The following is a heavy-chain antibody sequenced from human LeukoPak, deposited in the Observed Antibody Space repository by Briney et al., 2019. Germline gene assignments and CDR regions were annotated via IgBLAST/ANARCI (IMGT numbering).Heavy chain of an antibody. Sequence: GGSLRLSCAASGFTSSSYSMNWVRQAPGKGLEWVSYISISTSTIYYADSVKGRFTISRDNAKNSLYLQMNSLRAEDTAVYYCAREMAAAAGDYWGQGTLVTVSS. CDR2: ISISTSTI. J-gene: IGHJ4*02. V-gene: IGHV3-48*04. CDR3: AREMAAAAGDY. CDR1: GFTSSSYS. D-gene: IGHD6-13*01.